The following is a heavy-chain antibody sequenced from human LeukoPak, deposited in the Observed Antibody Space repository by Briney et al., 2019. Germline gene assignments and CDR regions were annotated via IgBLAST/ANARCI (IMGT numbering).Heavy chain of an antibody. D-gene: IGHD6-6*01. CDR2: IYYSGST. J-gene: IGHJ4*02. CDR3: ARVDPDSSSTLEVFDY. V-gene: IGHV4-59*01. CDR1: GGSISSYY. Sequence: SETLSLTCTVSGGSISSYYWSWIRQPPGRGLEWIGHIYYSGSTNYNPSLKSRVTISVDTSKNQFSLKLSSVTAADTAVYYCARVDPDSSSTLEVFDYWGQGTLVTVSS.